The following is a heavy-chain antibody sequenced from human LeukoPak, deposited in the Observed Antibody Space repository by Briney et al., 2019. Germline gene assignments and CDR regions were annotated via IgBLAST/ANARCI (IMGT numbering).Heavy chain of an antibody. J-gene: IGHJ3*01. CDR3: VFEGRADAFDV. CDR2: ISYDGSNK. D-gene: IGHD3-10*01. V-gene: IGHV3-30*03. Sequence: GGSLRLSCAASGFTVSSYGMHWVRQAPGKGLEWVAVISYDGSNKYYADSEKGRFTISRDKYKNTLYLQMNSLRAEDTPVYYCVFEGRADAFDVWGQGTMVTVSS. CDR1: GFTVSSYG.